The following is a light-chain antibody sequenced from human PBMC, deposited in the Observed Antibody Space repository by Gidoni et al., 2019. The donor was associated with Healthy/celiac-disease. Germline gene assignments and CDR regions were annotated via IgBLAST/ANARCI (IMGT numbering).Light chain of an antibody. CDR3: MQARQTPRT. Sequence: DLVVTQSTLPLRVTPGEPASISCRSSQSLLHHNGYNYLDWYLQKPGQSPQLLIYLGSNRASGVPDRFSGSGSGTDFTLKISRVEAEDVGVYYCMQARQTPRTFGQGTKVEIK. CDR2: LGS. CDR1: QSLLHHNGYNY. V-gene: IGKV2-28*01. J-gene: IGKJ1*01.